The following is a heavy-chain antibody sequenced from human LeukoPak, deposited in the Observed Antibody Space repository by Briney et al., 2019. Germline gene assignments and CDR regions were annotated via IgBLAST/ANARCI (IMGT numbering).Heavy chain of an antibody. D-gene: IGHD3-3*01. V-gene: IGHV3-48*03. CDR3: ARAGGWDLWSGSTHAFDI. CDR1: GFTFSSYE. Sequence: GGSLRLSCAASGFTFSSYEMNWVRQAPGKGLEWVSYISSSGGTIYYADSVKGRFTISRDNAKNSLYLQMNSLRAEDTAVYYCARAGGWDLWSGSTHAFDIWGQGTMVTVSS. J-gene: IGHJ3*02. CDR2: ISSSGGTI.